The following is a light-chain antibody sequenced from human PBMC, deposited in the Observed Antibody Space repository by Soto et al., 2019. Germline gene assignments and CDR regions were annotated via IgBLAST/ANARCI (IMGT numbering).Light chain of an antibody. CDR2: EVS. J-gene: IGLJ1*01. CDR1: SSDVGGYNF. V-gene: IGLV2-14*01. Sequence: QAVVTQPASVSGSPGQSITISCTGTSSDVGGYNFVSWYQQHPGKAPKLMISEVSNRPSGVSNRFSGSKSGNTASLTISGLQADDEADYYCSSYTSSTSYVFGTGTKVTVL. CDR3: SSYTSSTSYV.